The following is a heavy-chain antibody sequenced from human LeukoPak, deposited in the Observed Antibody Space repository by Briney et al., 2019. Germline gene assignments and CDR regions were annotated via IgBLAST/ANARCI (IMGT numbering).Heavy chain of an antibody. Sequence: SVKVSCKASGFTFTSSAVQWVRQARGQRLEWIGWIVVGSGNTNYAQKFQERVTITRDMSTSTAYMELSSLRSEDTAVYYCAARSYRLAYYFDYWGQGTLVTVSS. CDR1: GFTFTSSA. V-gene: IGHV1-58*01. J-gene: IGHJ4*02. CDR2: IVVGSGNT. D-gene: IGHD1-26*01. CDR3: AARSYRLAYYFDY.